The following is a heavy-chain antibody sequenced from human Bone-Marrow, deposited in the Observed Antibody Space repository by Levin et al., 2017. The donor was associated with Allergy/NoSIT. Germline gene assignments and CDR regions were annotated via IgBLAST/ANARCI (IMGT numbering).Heavy chain of an antibody. V-gene: IGHV4-30-2*01. Sequence: PSETLSLTCAVSGGSISSGGYSWSWIRQPPGKGLEWIGNIYLSGSTNDNPSLKSRVTISVDRSKNQFSLKLSAVTAADTAVYYCARVAGYSFGYYFDHWGQGTLVTVSS. J-gene: IGHJ4*02. D-gene: IGHD5-18*01. CDR3: ARVAGYSFGYYFDH. CDR1: GGSISSGGYS. CDR2: IYLSGST.